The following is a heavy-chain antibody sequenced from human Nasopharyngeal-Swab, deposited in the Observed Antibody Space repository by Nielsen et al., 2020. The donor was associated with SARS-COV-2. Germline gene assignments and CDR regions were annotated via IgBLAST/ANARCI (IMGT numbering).Heavy chain of an antibody. CDR3: ARVSGMSGYWSGGSCYFGY. CDR2: IKQDGSEK. D-gene: IGHD2-15*01. Sequence: GGSLRLSCAASGFTFSNYWMSWVRQAPGKGLEWVANIKQDGSEKHYVDSVKGLFTISRDNAKNSLYLQMNSLRAADTAVYYCARVSGMSGYWSGGSCYFGYWGQGTLVTVSS. V-gene: IGHV3-7*01. CDR1: GFTFSNYW. J-gene: IGHJ4*02.